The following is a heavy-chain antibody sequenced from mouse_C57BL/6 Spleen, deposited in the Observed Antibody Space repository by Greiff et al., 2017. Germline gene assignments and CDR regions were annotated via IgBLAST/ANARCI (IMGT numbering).Heavy chain of an antibody. CDR3: ARHSYSIWYVDV. D-gene: IGHD2-5*01. CDR1: GFTFSSYT. V-gene: IGHV5-9*01. J-gene: IGHJ1*03. Sequence: EVKLVESGGGLVKPGGSLILSCAASGFTFSSYTMSWVRQTPEKRLGWVATISGGGGNTYYPDSVKGRFTISRDNAKNTLYRQMSSLRSEDTALYYCARHSYSIWYVDVWGTGTTVTVSS. CDR2: ISGGGGNT.